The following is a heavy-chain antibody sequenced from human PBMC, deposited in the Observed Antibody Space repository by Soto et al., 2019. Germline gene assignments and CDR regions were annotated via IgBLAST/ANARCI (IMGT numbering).Heavy chain of an antibody. CDR3: ARENLITFGGVIDSFDY. J-gene: IGHJ4*02. V-gene: IGHV3-33*01. CDR2: IWYDGSNK. CDR1: GFTFSSYG. Sequence: GGSLRLSCAASGFTFSSYGMHWVRQAPGKGLEWVAVIWYDGSNKYYADSVKGRFTISRDNSKNTLYLQMNSLRAEDTAVYYCARENLITFGGVIDSFDYWGQGTLVTVSS. D-gene: IGHD3-16*02.